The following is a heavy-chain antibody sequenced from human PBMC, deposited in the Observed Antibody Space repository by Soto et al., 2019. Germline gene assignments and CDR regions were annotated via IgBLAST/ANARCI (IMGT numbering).Heavy chain of an antibody. Sequence: EVQLVESGGGLVQPGGSLRLSCAASGFTFSDHYMDWVRQAPGKGLEWVGGSRNKANSYTTEYAASVKGRFTISRDDSENSLYLQMDSLKTEDTAVYFCIRPLTGTTRGFDYWGQGTLVTVSS. CDR1: GFTFSDHY. J-gene: IGHJ4*02. D-gene: IGHD1-20*01. V-gene: IGHV3-72*01. CDR3: IRPLTGTTRGFDY. CDR2: SRNKANSYTT.